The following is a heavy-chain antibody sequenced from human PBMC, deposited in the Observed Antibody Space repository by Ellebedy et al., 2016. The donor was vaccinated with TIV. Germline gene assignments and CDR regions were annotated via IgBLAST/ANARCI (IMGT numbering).Heavy chain of an antibody. CDR1: GLTFSNYA. CDR2: INHSGIT. CDR3: ARRKYSRSPCFDY. V-gene: IGHV4-34*01. D-gene: IGHD6-13*01. J-gene: IGHJ4*02. Sequence: GSLRLSCAASGLTFSNYAMSWVRQAPGKGLEWIGEINHSGITNYNPSLKSRVTISVDTSKNQFSLKLSSVTAADTTVYYCARRKYSRSPCFDYWGQGTLVTVSS.